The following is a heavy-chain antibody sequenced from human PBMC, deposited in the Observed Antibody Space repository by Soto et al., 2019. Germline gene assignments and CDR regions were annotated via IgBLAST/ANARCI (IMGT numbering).Heavy chain of an antibody. CDR3: ARVSIAARPNYYYGMDV. J-gene: IGHJ6*02. CDR2: ISAYNGNT. Sequence: QVQLVQSGAEVKKPGASVKVSCKASGYTFTSYGISWVRQAPGQGLEWMGWISAYNGNTNYAQKLQGRVTMTTDTSTSTAYMELRSLRSDDTAVYYCARVSIAARPNYYYGMDVWGQGTTVTVSS. V-gene: IGHV1-18*01. CDR1: GYTFTSYG. D-gene: IGHD6-6*01.